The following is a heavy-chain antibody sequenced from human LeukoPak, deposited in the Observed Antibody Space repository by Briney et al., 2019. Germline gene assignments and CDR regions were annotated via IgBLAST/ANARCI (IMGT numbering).Heavy chain of an antibody. Sequence: SETLSLTCAVYGGSFSGYYWSWIRQPPGKGLEWIGYIYYSGSTNYNPSLKSRVTISVDTSKNQFSLKLSSVTAADTAVYYCARFFVGSSEPRYYYGMDVWGQGTTVTVSS. CDR1: GGSFSGYY. D-gene: IGHD6-6*01. V-gene: IGHV4-59*01. J-gene: IGHJ6*02. CDR3: ARFFVGSSEPRYYYGMDV. CDR2: IYYSGST.